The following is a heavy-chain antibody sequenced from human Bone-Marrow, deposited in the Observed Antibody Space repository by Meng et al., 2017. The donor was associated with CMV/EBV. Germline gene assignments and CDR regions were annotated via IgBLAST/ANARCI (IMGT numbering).Heavy chain of an antibody. CDR2: ISSDGTKK. CDR3: AKDARSPLHEAVTGYSSPLPAGYFDY. J-gene: IGHJ4*02. Sequence: WVRPAPGKGLQWVALISSDGTKKHYAAAVRGRFSISRDISRGTLFLQMYSPRADDTAVYYCAKDARSPLHEAVTGYSSPLPAGYFDYWGQGILVTVSS. V-gene: IGHV3-30*04. D-gene: IGHD3-9*01.